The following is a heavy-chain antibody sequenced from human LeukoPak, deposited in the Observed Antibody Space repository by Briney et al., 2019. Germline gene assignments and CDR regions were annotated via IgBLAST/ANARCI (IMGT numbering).Heavy chain of an antibody. J-gene: IGHJ6*03. V-gene: IGHV4-34*01. CDR3: ARVGYSYVINDWSRTGLGAYPTKYYYHMDV. CDR2: INHSGST. Sequence: SVTLSLTCAVYGGSFSGYYWSWIRQPPGKGLEWIGEINHSGSTNYNPSLKSRVTISGDTSKNQFSLKLSSVTAADTAVYFCARVGYSYVINDWSRTGLGAYPTKYYYHMDVWGKGTTVTASS. CDR1: GGSFSGYY. D-gene: IGHD5-18*01.